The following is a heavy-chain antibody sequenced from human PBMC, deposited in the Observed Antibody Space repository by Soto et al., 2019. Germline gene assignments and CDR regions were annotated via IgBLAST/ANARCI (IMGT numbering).Heavy chain of an antibody. CDR2: IVVGSGNT. CDR1: GFTFTSSA. J-gene: IGHJ6*02. V-gene: IGHV1-58*01. Sequence: VKVSCKASGFTFTSSAVQWVRQARGQRLEWIGWIVVGSGNTNYAQKFQERVTITRDMSTSTAYMELSSLRSEDTAVYYCAAGGGGYDIYYYYGMDVWGQGTTVTVSS. CDR3: AAGGGGYDIYYYYGMDV. D-gene: IGHD1-26*01.